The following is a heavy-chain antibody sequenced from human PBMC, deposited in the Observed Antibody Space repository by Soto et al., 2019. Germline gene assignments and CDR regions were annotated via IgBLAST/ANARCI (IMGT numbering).Heavy chain of an antibody. CDR3: ARVGRDIALGIDY. J-gene: IGHJ4*02. V-gene: IGHV1-2*02. Sequence: AASVKVSCKASGYTFTGYYMHWVRQAPGQGLEWMGWINPNSGGTNYAQKFQGRVTMTRDTSISTAYMELSRLRSDDTAVYYCARVGRDIALGIDYWGQGTLVTVSS. D-gene: IGHD5-12*01. CDR2: INPNSGGT. CDR1: GYTFTGYY.